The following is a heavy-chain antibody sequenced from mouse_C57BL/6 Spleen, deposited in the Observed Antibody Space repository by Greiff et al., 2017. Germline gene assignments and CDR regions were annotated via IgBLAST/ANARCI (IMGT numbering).Heavy chain of an antibody. CDR3: ARMGGTYYYGSAYFDY. D-gene: IGHD1-1*01. Sequence: QVTLKESGPGILQPSQTLSLTCSFSGFSLSTFGMGVGWIRQPSGKGLEWLAHIWWDDDKYYNPALKSRLTISKDTSKNQVFLKIANVDTADTATYYCARMGGTYYYGSAYFDYWGQGTTLTVSS. J-gene: IGHJ2*01. CDR2: IWWDDDK. V-gene: IGHV8-8*01. CDR1: GFSLSTFGMG.